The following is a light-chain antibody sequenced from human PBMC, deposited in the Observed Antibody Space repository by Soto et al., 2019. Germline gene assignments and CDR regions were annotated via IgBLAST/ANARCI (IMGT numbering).Light chain of an antibody. J-gene: IGLJ3*02. Sequence: QSALTQPPSASGSPGQSVTISCTGTSSDVGDYNYVSWYQQRPGKAPKFIIYEVNHRPSGVPDRFSGSKSGNTASLTVSWLQAEDEADYYCSSYAGSNNWVFGGGTKLTVL. CDR2: EVN. V-gene: IGLV2-8*01. CDR1: SSDVGDYNY. CDR3: SSYAGSNNWV.